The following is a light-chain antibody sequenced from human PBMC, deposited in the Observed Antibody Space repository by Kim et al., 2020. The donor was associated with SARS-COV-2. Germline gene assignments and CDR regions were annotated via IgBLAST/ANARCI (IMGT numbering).Light chain of an antibody. CDR2: AAE. CDR3: QQSITSPIT. CDR1: QPIHTY. J-gene: IGKJ5*01. V-gene: IGKV1-39*01. Sequence: SGGDTGNSVCQSRQPIHTYLKWYRHKGPGTAPELLVHAAEFLHQGAPSRFSASGSGTEFLLTITNLQVEDFATYYCQQSITSPITFGQGTRLEIK.